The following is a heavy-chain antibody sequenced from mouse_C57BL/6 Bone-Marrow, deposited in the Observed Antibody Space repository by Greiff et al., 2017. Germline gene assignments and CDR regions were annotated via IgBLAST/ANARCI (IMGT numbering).Heavy chain of an antibody. CDR1: GYSFTGYY. CDR2: INPSTGGT. D-gene: IGHD1-1*01. CDR3: ARRDYFGSSY. Sequence: EVQLQQSGPELVKPGASVKISCKASGYSFTGYYMNWVKQSPEKSLEWIGEINPSTGGTTYNQKFKAKATLTVDKSSSTAYMQHKSLTSEDSAVYYCARRDYFGSSYWGQGTLVTVSA. J-gene: IGHJ3*01. V-gene: IGHV1-42*01.